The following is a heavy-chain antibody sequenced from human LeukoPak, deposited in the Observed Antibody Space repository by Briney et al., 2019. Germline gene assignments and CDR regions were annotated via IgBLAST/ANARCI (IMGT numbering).Heavy chain of an antibody. CDR2: IKPDGSEK. Sequence: GGSLRLSCAASGFTFSSYWMSWVRQAPGKGLEWVANIKPDGSEKYCVDSVKGRFTISRDNSKNTLYLQMNSLRAEDTAVYYCAKDRSVADYGDYVDAFDIWGQGTMVTVSS. CDR1: GFTFSSYW. V-gene: IGHV3-7*01. D-gene: IGHD4-17*01. J-gene: IGHJ3*02. CDR3: AKDRSVADYGDYVDAFDI.